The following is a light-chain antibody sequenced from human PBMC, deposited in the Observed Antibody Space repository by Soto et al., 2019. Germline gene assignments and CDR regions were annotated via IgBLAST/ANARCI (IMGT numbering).Light chain of an antibody. J-gene: IGKJ4*01. CDR1: QSVSSY. CDR3: HQRSNWPLT. Sequence: EIVLTQSPATLSLSPGERATLSCRASQSVSSYLAWYQQKPGQAPRLLMSDASNRATGIPARFSGSGSGTDFTLTISRLEPEDLAVYYGHQRSNWPLTFGGGTKVEIK. V-gene: IGKV3-11*01. CDR2: DAS.